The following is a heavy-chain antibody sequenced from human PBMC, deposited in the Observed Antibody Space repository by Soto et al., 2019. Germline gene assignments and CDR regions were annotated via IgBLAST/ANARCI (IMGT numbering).Heavy chain of an antibody. V-gene: IGHV5-51*01. D-gene: IGHD4-17*01. CDR1: GYTFPSYW. CDR3: ARSDYGGNLYYFDY. Sequence: CESLKFSCKGSGYTFPSYWFAWVRQMPGKGLEWMGIIYPGDSDTRYSPSIQGQVTISVDKSISTAYLQWNSLKASDTAMYYCARSDYGGNLYYFDYWGQGTLVTVSS. CDR2: IYPGDSDT. J-gene: IGHJ4*02.